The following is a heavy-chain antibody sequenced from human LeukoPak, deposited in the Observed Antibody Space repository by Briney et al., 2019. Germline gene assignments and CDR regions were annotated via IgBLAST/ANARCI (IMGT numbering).Heavy chain of an antibody. V-gene: IGHV3-23*01. CDR2: ISGSGGST. D-gene: IGHD3-22*01. Sequence: PGGSLRLSCAASGFTFSSYGMSWVRQAPGKGLEWVSAISGSGGSTYYADSVKGRFTISRDNSKNTLYLQMNSLRAEDTAVYYCAKVVITMIVVVIPSGFDYWGQGTLVTVSS. J-gene: IGHJ4*02. CDR1: GFTFSSYG. CDR3: AKVVITMIVVVIPSGFDY.